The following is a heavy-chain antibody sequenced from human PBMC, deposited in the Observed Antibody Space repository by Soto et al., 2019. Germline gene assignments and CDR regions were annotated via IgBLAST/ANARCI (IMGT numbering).Heavy chain of an antibody. V-gene: IGHV3-23*01. CDR1: GFTFSSYS. J-gene: IGHJ5*02. CDR3: AKLPGLLWSWFDP. D-gene: IGHD3-10*01. CDR2: ISGSGGST. Sequence: GGSLILSCAASGFTFSSYSMSWVRQAPGKGLEWVSAISGSGGSTYYADSVKGRFTISRDNSKNTLYLQMNSLRAEDTAVYYCAKLPGLLWSWFDPWGQGTLVTVSS.